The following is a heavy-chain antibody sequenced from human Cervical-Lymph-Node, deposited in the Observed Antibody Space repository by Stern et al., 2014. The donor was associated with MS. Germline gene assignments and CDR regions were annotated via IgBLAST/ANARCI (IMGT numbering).Heavy chain of an antibody. CDR1: GFTFSSHW. J-gene: IGHJ4*02. V-gene: IGHV3-74*02. Sequence: DQLVQSGGGLVQPGGSLRLACAASGFTFSSHWMHWVRQAPGKGLVWVARLNSDGSDTSYADSVWGRFTISRDNAKDTLYLQMDSLRVEDTAIYYCVRNWWGPDYWGQGTLVTVSS. CDR3: VRNWWGPDY. CDR2: LNSDGSDT. D-gene: IGHD2-8*02.